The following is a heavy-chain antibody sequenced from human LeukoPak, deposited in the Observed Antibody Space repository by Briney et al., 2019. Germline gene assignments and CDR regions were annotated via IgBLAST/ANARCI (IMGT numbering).Heavy chain of an antibody. Sequence: PGGSLRLSCAASGFTFSSFEMNWIRQPPGKGLEWIANIHYSGSTHYNPSLKSRVAISVDTSKNQFSLKLSSVTAADTAVYYCASHDDSVGYALDYWGQGSLVTVAS. J-gene: IGHJ4*02. D-gene: IGHD3-22*01. CDR1: GFTFSSFE. CDR2: IHYSGST. V-gene: IGHV4-59*04. CDR3: ASHDDSVGYALDY.